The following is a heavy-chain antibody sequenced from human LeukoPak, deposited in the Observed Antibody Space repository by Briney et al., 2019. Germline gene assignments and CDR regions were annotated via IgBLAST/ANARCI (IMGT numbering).Heavy chain of an antibody. CDR3: ARVNNWNYYFDY. V-gene: IGHV1-18*01. Sequence: GASVKVSCKASGYTFTSYGISWVRQAPGQGLEWMGWISAYNGNTNYAQKFQGRVTMTRDTSISTAYMELSRLRSDDTAVYYCARVNNWNYYFDYWGQGTLVTVSS. J-gene: IGHJ4*02. CDR2: ISAYNGNT. D-gene: IGHD1-7*01. CDR1: GYTFTSYG.